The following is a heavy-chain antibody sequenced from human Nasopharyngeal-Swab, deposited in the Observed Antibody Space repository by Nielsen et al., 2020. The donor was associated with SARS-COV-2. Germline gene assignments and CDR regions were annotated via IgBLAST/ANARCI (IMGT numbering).Heavy chain of an antibody. CDR3: ARGRGYSSSYDAFDI. Sequence: GESLKISCAASGFTFSGYNLNWVRQAPRKGLEWVSSISSSNIYYADSVKGRFTISRDNAKNSLYLQMNSLRAEDTAVYYCARGRGYSSSYDAFDIWGQGTVVTVSS. CDR1: GFTFSGYN. D-gene: IGHD6-13*01. J-gene: IGHJ3*02. V-gene: IGHV3-21*01. CDR2: ISSSNI.